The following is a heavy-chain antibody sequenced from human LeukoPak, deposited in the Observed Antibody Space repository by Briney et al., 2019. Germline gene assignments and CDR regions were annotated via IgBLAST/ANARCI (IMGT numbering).Heavy chain of an antibody. D-gene: IGHD1-26*01. CDR1: GFTFSSYW. V-gene: IGHV3-7*01. J-gene: IGHJ4*02. CDR3: ARIFTPKWELLWNSYYFDY. Sequence: HPGGSLRLSCAASGFTFSSYWMSWVRQAPGKGLEWVANIKQDGSEKYYVDSVKGRFTISRDNAKNSLYLQMNSLRADDTAVYYCARIFTPKWELLWNSYYFDYWGQGTLVTVSS. CDR2: IKQDGSEK.